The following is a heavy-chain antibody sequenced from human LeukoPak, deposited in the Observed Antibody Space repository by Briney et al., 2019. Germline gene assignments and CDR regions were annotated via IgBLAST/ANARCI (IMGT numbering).Heavy chain of an antibody. CDR2: IHYSGST. V-gene: IGHV4-39*07. Sequence: PSETLSLTCTVSRGSITSGTYSWGWIRQPPGKGLEWIGSIHYSGSTYYNPSLKSRVTISVDTSNNQFSLKLTSVTAADTAVYYCASLVVPTAGGYWYFDLWGRGTLVTVSS. D-gene: IGHD2-2*01. CDR3: ASLVVPTAGGYWYFDL. J-gene: IGHJ2*01. CDR1: RGSITSGTYS.